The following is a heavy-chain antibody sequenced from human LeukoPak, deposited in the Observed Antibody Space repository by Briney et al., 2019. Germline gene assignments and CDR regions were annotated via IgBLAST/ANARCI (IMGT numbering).Heavy chain of an antibody. V-gene: IGHV3-9*01. CDR1: GFTFDVYA. J-gene: IGHJ4*02. CDR3: ASRRGY. CDR2: ISWNSGSI. Sequence: GGSLRLSCAASGFTFDVYAMHWVRQAPGKGLEWVSGISWNSGSIGYADSVKGRFTISRDNAKNSLYLQMNSLRAEDTALYYCASRRGYWGQGTLVTVSS.